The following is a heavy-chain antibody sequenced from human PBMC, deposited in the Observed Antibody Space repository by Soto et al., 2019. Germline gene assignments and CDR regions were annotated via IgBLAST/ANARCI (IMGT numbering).Heavy chain of an antibody. Sequence: QVQLQESGPGLVKPSQTLSLTCTVSGGSISSGGYYWSWIRQHPGKGLEWIGYIYYSGSTYYNPSLKSRVTISVDTSKNQFSLKLSSVTAADTAVYYCARGRADEVGATTDFDYWGQGTLVTVSS. V-gene: IGHV4-31*03. D-gene: IGHD1-26*01. CDR2: IYYSGST. CDR1: GGSISSGGYY. J-gene: IGHJ4*02. CDR3: ARGRADEVGATTDFDY.